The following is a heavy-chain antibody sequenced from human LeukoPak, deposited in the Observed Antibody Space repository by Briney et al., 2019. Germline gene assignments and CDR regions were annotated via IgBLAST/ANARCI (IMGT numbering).Heavy chain of an antibody. D-gene: IGHD2-2*01. J-gene: IGHJ6*03. V-gene: IGHV3-48*04. CDR3: ARAGYCSSTSCYLSGRDYYMDV. Sequence: GGSLRLSCAASGFTFSNYRMNWVRQAPGKGLEWVSYISSSGSTIYYADSVKGRFTISRDNAKNSLYLQMNSLRAEDTAVYYCARAGYCSSTSCYLSGRDYYMDVWGKGTTVTVSS. CDR2: ISSSGSTI. CDR1: GFTFSNYR.